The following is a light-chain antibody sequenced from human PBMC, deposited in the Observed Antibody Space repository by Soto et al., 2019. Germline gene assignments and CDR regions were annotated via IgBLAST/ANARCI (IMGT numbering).Light chain of an antibody. CDR1: QTISSW. CDR2: KAS. Sequence: DIQMTQAPSTLSGAVGERLAIKRLASQTISSWLAWYQHKPGKAPKLLIYKASTLKSGVPSRFSVCGYGIEVSLTVSSLQPDDFAAYYSQLYNSYSEAFGQGTKVDI. V-gene: IGKV1-5*03. CDR3: QLYNSYSEA. J-gene: IGKJ1*01.